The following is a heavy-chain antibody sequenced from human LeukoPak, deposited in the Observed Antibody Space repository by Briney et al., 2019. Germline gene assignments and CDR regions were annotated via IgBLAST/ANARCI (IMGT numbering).Heavy chain of an antibody. CDR3: ARVWGSYRYTEGAYFDY. CDR2: IYYSGST. CDR1: GGSISSYY. D-gene: IGHD3-16*02. J-gene: IGHJ4*02. Sequence: SETLSLTCTVSGGSISSYYWSWIRQPPGKGLEWIGYIYYSGSTNYNPSLKSRVTISVDTSKNQFSLKLSSVAAADTAVYYCARVWGSYRYTEGAYFDYWGQGTLVTVSS. V-gene: IGHV4-59*01.